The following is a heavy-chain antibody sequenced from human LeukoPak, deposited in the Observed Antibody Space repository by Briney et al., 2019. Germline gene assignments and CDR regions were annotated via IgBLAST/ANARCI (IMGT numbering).Heavy chain of an antibody. D-gene: IGHD3-10*01. V-gene: IGHV4-34*01. CDR1: GGSFSGYY. CDR2: INHSGST. Sequence: PSETLSLTCAVYGGSFSGYYWSWIRQPPGKGLEWIGEINHSGSTNYNPSLKSRVTISVDTSKNQFSLKLSSVTAADTAVYYCARSITMVRGVIMPFDYWGQGTLVTVSS. J-gene: IGHJ4*02. CDR3: ARSITMVRGVIMPFDY.